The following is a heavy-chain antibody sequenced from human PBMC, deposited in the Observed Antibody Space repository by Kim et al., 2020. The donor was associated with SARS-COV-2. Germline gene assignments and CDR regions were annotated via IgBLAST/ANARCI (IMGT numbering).Heavy chain of an antibody. CDR1: GGSVSSGSYY. Sequence: SETLSLTCTVSGGSVSSGSYYWSWIRQPPGKGLEWIGNIYYSGSTNYNPSLKSRVTISVNTSKKQLSLKLSSMTAADTAGYYCTRIGHNYYGSGSDYNFNYRGQGSLITVS. J-gene: IGHJ4*02. CDR3: TRIGHNYYGSGSDYNFNY. D-gene: IGHD3-10*01. CDR2: IYYSGST. V-gene: IGHV4-61*01.